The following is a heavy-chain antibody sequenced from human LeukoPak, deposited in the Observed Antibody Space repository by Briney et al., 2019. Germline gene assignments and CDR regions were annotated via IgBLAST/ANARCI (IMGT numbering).Heavy chain of an antibody. CDR1: GYTFTGYY. V-gene: IGHV1-2*02. D-gene: IGHD2-15*01. CDR3: ARFLGYCSGGSCYANDY. J-gene: IGHJ4*02. CDR2: INPNSGGT. Sequence: ASVKVSCKASGYTFTGYYMHWVRQAPGQGGEWMGWINPNSGGTNYAQKFQGRVTMTRDTSISTAYMELSRLRSEDTAVYYCARFLGYCSGGSCYANDYWGQGTLVTVSS.